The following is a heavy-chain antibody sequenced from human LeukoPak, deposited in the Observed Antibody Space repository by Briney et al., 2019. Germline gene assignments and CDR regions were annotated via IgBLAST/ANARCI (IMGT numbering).Heavy chain of an antibody. J-gene: IGHJ5*02. CDR1: GGSISSSSYY. Sequence: SETLSLTCTVSGGSISSSSYYWGWIRQPPGKGLEWIGNIYYSGSTYYNPSLKSRVTISVDTSKNQFSLKLSSVTAADTAVYYCARGKYYYDSSGYSNNRFDPWGQGTLVTVSS. V-gene: IGHV4-39*01. CDR3: ARGKYYYDSSGYSNNRFDP. CDR2: IYYSGST. D-gene: IGHD3-22*01.